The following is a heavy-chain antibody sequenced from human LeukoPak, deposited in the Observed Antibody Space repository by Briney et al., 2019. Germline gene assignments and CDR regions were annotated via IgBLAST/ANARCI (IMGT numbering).Heavy chain of an antibody. D-gene: IGHD3-10*01. J-gene: IGHJ4*02. CDR1: GFTFSTYA. CDR2: ISGSGGTI. Sequence: GGSLRLSCAASGFTFSTYAMSWVRQAPGKGLEWVSDISGSGGTIYYADPVKGRFTISRDDSKNTLYLQMNSLRAEDTAVYYCAKDQGHYYGSGVFDFWGQGTLVTVSS. CDR3: AKDQGHYYGSGVFDF. V-gene: IGHV3-23*01.